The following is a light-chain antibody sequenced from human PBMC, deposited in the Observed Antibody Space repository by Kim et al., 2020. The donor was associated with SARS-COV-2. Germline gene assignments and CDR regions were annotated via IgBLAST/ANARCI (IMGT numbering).Light chain of an antibody. J-gene: IGLJ3*02. CDR2: RNN. CDR1: SNDVGYQG. CDR3: SAWDSSVSAWV. Sequence: QAGLTQPPSVSKGLRQTATLTCTGNSNDVGYQGAAWLQQHQGHPPKLLSFRNNNRPSGISERFSASMSGNTASLTITGLQPEDEADYYCSAWDSSVSAWVFGGGTQLTVL. V-gene: IGLV10-54*01.